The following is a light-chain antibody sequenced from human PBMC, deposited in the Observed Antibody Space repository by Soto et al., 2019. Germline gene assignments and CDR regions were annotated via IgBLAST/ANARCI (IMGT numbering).Light chain of an antibody. CDR3: QQYGSSPIT. J-gene: IGKJ5*01. Sequence: EIVLTQSPGTLSLSPGERATLSCRASQSVSSSYLAWYQQKPGQAPRLLIYGASSRATGSPDRFSGSGSATDFTLIISRREPEEFAVYYCQQYGSSPITFGQGTRLEIK. CDR2: GAS. V-gene: IGKV3-20*01. CDR1: QSVSSSY.